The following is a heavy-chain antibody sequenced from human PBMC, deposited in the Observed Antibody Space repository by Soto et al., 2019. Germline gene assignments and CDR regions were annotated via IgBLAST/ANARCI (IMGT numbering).Heavy chain of an antibody. CDR3: AREGNLGRWIQPLDS. CDR2: IHYNGNT. J-gene: IGHJ4*02. CDR1: GDSLSSYS. Sequence: SETLSLTCPVAGDSLSSYSWSWIRKPPGKGLEWIGNIHYNGNTKYSPSLKSRVTMSVDTSKNHFSLKLISVTTADTAVYFCAREGNLGRWIQPLDSWGQETLVTVS. D-gene: IGHD2-2*03. V-gene: IGHV4-59*01.